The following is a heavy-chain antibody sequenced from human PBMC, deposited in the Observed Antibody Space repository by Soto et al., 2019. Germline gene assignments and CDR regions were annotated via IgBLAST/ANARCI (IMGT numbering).Heavy chain of an antibody. V-gene: IGHV4-34*01. CDR3: ARRRCLGVRCYEGNWLDP. CDR2: INHSGST. D-gene: IGHD2-8*01. J-gene: IGHJ5*02. Sequence: PSETLSLTCTVSGGSISSYYWSWIRQPPGKGLEWIGEINHSGSTNYNPSLKSRVTISVDTSKNQFSLKLSSVTAADTAVYYCARRRCLGVRCYEGNWLDPWGQGILVTVSS. CDR1: GGSISSYY.